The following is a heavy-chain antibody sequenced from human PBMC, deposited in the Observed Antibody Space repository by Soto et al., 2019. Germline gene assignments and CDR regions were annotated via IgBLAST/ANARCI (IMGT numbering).Heavy chain of an antibody. CDR2: ISWNSGSI. J-gene: IGHJ6*02. CDR3: AKDRSSYGSGSSSPGYAMDV. V-gene: IGHV3-9*01. D-gene: IGHD3-10*01. Sequence: GGSLRLSCAASGFTFDDYAMHWVRQAPGKGLEWVSGISWNSGSIGYADSVKGRFTISRDNAKNSLYLQMNSLRTEDTALYYCAKDRSSYGSGSSSPGYAMDVWGQGTTVTVLL. CDR1: GFTFDDYA.